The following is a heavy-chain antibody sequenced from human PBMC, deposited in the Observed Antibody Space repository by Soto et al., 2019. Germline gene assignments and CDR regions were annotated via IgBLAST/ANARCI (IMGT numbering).Heavy chain of an antibody. CDR1: GYTFTSYG. CDR2: ISAYSGST. D-gene: IGHD6-6*01. CDR3: ARSIAPHVDFDY. V-gene: IGHV1-18*01. J-gene: IGHJ4*02. Sequence: ASVKVSCKASGYTFTSYGISWVRQAPGQGLEWMGWISAYSGSTNYAQKLQGRVTMTTDTSTSTAYMELRSLRSDDTAVYYCARSIAPHVDFDYWGPGTRVTVSS.